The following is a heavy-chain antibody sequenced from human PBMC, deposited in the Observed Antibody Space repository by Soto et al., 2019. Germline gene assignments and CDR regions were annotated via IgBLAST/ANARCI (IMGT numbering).Heavy chain of an antibody. V-gene: IGHV3-30*18. D-gene: IGHD1-26*01. J-gene: IGHJ4*02. Sequence: ESGGGVVQPGGSLRLSCAASGFTFSVFGMHWVRQAPGKGPEWVAVISHEGNSKHYADSVKGRFTISRDNAKNTLSLLMDSLRPEDTALYYCAKTITLSPSDDSLGRGALIDHWGQGTLVTVSS. CDR2: ISHEGNSK. CDR3: AKTITLSPSDDSLGRGALIDH. CDR1: GFTFSVFG.